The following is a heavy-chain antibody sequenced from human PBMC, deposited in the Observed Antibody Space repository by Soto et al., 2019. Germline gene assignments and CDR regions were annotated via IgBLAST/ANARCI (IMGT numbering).Heavy chain of an antibody. Sequence: GESLKISCKGSGHSFTSYWIGWVRQMPGKGLEWMGIIYPGDSDTRYSPSFQGQVTISADKSISTAYLQWSSLKASDTAMYYCARQLDSSGYYWAIWGQGTMVTVSS. CDR3: ARQLDSSGYYWAI. D-gene: IGHD3-22*01. V-gene: IGHV5-51*01. J-gene: IGHJ3*02. CDR1: GHSFTSYW. CDR2: IYPGDSDT.